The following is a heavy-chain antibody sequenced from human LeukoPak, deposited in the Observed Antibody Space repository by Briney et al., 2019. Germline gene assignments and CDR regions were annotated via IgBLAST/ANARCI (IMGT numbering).Heavy chain of an antibody. J-gene: IGHJ3*02. CDR2: IYYSGST. CDR3: ARDLGYYYDSSGYHAFDI. D-gene: IGHD3-22*01. CDR1: GGSISSYY. Sequence: SETLSLTCTVSGGSISSYYWSWIRQPPGKGLEWIGYIYYSGSTNYNPSLKSRVTISVDTSKNQLSLKLSSVTAADTAVYYCARDLGYYYDSSGYHAFDIWGQGTMVTVSS. V-gene: IGHV4-59*01.